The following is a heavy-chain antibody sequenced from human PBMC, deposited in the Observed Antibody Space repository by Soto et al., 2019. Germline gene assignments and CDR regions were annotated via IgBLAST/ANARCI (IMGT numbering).Heavy chain of an antibody. Sequence: GESLKISCKGSGYSFTSYWIGWVRQMPGKGLEWMGIIYPGDSDTRYSPSFQGQVTISADKSISTAYLQWSSLKASDTAMYYCARPPLGYCSSTSCPEKYAFDIWGQGTMVTVS. J-gene: IGHJ3*02. V-gene: IGHV5-51*01. CDR3: ARPPLGYCSSTSCPEKYAFDI. D-gene: IGHD2-2*01. CDR1: GYSFTSYW. CDR2: IYPGDSDT.